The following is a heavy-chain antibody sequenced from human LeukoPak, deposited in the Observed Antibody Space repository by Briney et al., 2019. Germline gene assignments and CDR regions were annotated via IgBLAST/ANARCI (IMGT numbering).Heavy chain of an antibody. CDR3: ARRGLNRQNFDY. CDR1: DDSINNNY. Sequence: SETLSLTCTVSDDSINNNYWSWIRQLPGKELECIGYIHYSGSTNYNPSLKSRVTISIDTSKNQFSLKLNSVTAADTAVYYCARRGLNRQNFDYWGQGTLVTVSS. V-gene: IGHV4-59*08. CDR2: IHYSGST. D-gene: IGHD3-16*01. J-gene: IGHJ4*02.